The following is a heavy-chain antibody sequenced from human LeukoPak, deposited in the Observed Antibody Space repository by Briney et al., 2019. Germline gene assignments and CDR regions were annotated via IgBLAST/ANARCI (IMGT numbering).Heavy chain of an antibody. CDR1: GFTFSSYT. J-gene: IGHJ4*02. Sequence: GGSLRLSCAASGFTFSSYTMNWVRQAPGKGLEWVSSISSSSSYIYYADSVKGRFTISRDNAKNSLYLQMNSLRAEDTAVYYCAREFSRGFGKGFDYWGQGTLVTVSS. V-gene: IGHV3-21*01. D-gene: IGHD3-10*01. CDR2: ISSSSSYI. CDR3: AREFSRGFGKGFDY.